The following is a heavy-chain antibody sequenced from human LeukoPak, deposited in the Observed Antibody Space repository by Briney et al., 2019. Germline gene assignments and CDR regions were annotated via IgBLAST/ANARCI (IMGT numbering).Heavy chain of an antibody. CDR2: IIPILGIA. CDR1: GGTFSSYA. D-gene: IGHD2-15*01. Sequence: SVKVSCKASGGTFSSYAIIWVRQAPGQGLEWMGRIIPILGIANYAQKFQGRVTITADKSTSTAYMELSSLRSEDTAVYYCASPYCSGGSCLYYGMDVWGQGTTVTVSS. CDR3: ASPYCSGGSCLYYGMDV. V-gene: IGHV1-69*04. J-gene: IGHJ6*02.